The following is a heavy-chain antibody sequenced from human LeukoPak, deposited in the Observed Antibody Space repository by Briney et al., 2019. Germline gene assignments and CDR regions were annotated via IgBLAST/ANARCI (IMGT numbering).Heavy chain of an antibody. CDR2: INHSGST. J-gene: IGHJ4*02. D-gene: IGHD3-22*01. V-gene: IGHV4-34*01. CDR1: GGSFSGYY. CDR3: ARRDDSSGYHKIFDY. Sequence: KPSETLSLTCAVYGGSFSGYYWSWIRQPPGKGLEWIGEINHSGSTSYNPSLKSRVTISVDTSKNQFYLKLSSLTAADTAVYYCARRDDSSGYHKIFDYWGPGTLVTVSS.